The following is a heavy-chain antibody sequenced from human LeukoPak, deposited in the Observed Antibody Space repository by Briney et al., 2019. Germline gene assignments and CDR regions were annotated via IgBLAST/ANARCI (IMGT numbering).Heavy chain of an antibody. J-gene: IGHJ4*02. CDR2: IYSGGTT. D-gene: IGHD5-12*01. Sequence: GGSLRLSCAASGFSVSSNYMSWVRQAPGKGLEWVSFIYSGGTTYYADSVKGRFTISRDTSMNTLYLQMSSLRAEDTAVYYCARNENSGWGYFDYWGQGTLVTVSS. CDR1: GFSVSSNY. CDR3: ARNENSGWGYFDY. V-gene: IGHV3-53*01.